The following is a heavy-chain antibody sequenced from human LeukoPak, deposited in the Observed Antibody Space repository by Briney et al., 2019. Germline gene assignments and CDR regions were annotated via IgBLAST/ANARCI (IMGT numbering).Heavy chain of an antibody. CDR3: ARDGYSGP. CDR1: GLTFSSYA. J-gene: IGHJ5*02. CDR2: ISYDGGDK. D-gene: IGHD1-1*01. V-gene: IGHV3-30*01. Sequence: GGSQRLSCAASGLTFSSYAMHWVRQAPGKGLKWVAMISYDGGDKNYADSVKGRFSISRDNSKNTLYLQMNSLKTEDTAVYYCARDGYSGPWGQGTLVTVSS.